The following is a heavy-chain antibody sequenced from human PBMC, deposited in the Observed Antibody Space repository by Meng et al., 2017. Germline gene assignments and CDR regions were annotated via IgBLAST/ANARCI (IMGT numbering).Heavy chain of an antibody. Sequence: GESLKISCAASGFTFSSYAMSWFRQAPGKGLEWVSAISGSGGSTYYADSVKGRVTISRDNSKNTLYLQMNSLRAEDTAVYYCAKDLCGGDCYWAVGAHDAFDIWARGTLAT. D-gene: IGHD2-21*02. CDR3: AKDLCGGDCYWAVGAHDAFDI. CDR2: ISGSGGST. CDR1: GFTFSSYA. V-gene: IGHV3-23*01. J-gene: IGHJ3*02.